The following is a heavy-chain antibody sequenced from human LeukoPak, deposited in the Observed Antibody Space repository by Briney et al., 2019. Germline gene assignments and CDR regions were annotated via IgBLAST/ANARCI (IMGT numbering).Heavy chain of an antibody. D-gene: IGHD3-9*01. Sequence: PSETLSLTCTVSGGSISSSSYYWGWIRQPPGKGLEWIGSIYYSGSTYYNPSLKSRVTISVDTSKNQFSLKLSSVTAADTAVYYCARLNVLRYFDWLSATYYYYYMDVWGKGTTVTISS. CDR3: ARLNVLRYFDWLSATYYYYYMDV. V-gene: IGHV4-39*01. J-gene: IGHJ6*03. CDR2: IYYSGST. CDR1: GGSISSSSYY.